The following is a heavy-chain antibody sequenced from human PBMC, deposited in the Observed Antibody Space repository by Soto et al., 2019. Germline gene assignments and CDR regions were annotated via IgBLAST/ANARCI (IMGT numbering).Heavy chain of an antibody. Sequence: GGSLRLSCAASGFTFSSYAMHWVRQAPGKGLEWVAVISYDGSNKYYADSVKGRFTISRDNSKNTLYLQMNSLRAEDTAVYYCARDLVFPDTIFGVVINYYGMDVWGQGTTVTVSS. CDR2: ISYDGSNK. CDR3: ARDLVFPDTIFGVVINYYGMDV. V-gene: IGHV3-30-3*01. CDR1: GFTFSSYA. J-gene: IGHJ6*02. D-gene: IGHD3-3*01.